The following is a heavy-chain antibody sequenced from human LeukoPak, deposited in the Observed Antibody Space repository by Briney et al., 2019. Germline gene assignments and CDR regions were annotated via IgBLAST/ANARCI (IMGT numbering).Heavy chain of an antibody. J-gene: IGHJ6*02. CDR3: ARADCSSTSCYDYYYYGMDV. V-gene: IGHV1-8*01. CDR1: GYTFTSYD. D-gene: IGHD2-2*01. CDR2: MNPNSGNT. Sequence: ASVKVSCKASGYTFTSYDINWVRQATGQGLEWMEWMNPNSGNTGYAQKFQGRVTMTRNTSISTAYMELSSLRSEDTAVYYCARADCSSTSCYDYYYYGMDVWGQGTTVTVSS.